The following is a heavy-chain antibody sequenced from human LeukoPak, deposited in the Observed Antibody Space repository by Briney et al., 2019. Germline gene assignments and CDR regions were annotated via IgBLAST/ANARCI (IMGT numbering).Heavy chain of an antibody. D-gene: IGHD2-15*01. Sequence: PSETLSLTCAVYGGSFSGYYWSWIRQPPGKGLERIGEINHSGSTNYNPSLKSRVTISVDTSKNQFSLKLSSVTAADTAVYYCARGGRDIVVVVAATASPFDYWGQGTLVTVSS. J-gene: IGHJ4*02. V-gene: IGHV4-34*01. CDR2: INHSGST. CDR3: ARGGRDIVVVVAATASPFDY. CDR1: GGSFSGYY.